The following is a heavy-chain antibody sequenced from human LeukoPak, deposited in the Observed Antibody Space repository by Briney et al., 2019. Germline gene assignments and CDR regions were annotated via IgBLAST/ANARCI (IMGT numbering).Heavy chain of an antibody. J-gene: IGHJ4*02. CDR2: FYTSGTP. D-gene: IGHD2-21*02. CDR3: ATLPTVVTAYYFDH. V-gene: IGHV4-61*02. Sequence: PSETLSLTCTVSGGSISRGGYHLSWIRQPAGKGLEWIGRFYTSGTPNYNPSLKSRVTIFVDTSRNQFSLKLTSVTAADTAVYSCATLPTVVTAYYFDHWGQGTLVTVSS. CDR1: GGSISRGGYH.